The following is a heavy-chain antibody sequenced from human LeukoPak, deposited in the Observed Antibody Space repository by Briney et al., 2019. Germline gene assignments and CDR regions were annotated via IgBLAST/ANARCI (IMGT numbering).Heavy chain of an antibody. V-gene: IGHV1-46*01. CDR3: ASAEKSDYGDYWDFDY. CDR1: GYTFTSYY. Sequence: ASVKVSCKASGYTFTSYYMHWVRQAPGQGLEWMGIINPSGGSTSYAQKFQGRVTITRNTSISTAYMELSSLRSEDTAVYYCASAEKSDYGDYWDFDYWGQGTLVTVPS. J-gene: IGHJ4*02. CDR2: INPSGGST. D-gene: IGHD4-17*01.